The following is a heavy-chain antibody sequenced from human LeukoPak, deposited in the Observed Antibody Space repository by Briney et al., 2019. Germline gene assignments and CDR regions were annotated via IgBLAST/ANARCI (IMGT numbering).Heavy chain of an antibody. V-gene: IGHV3-30-3*01. CDR3: ARGAGYYEKIDY. Sequence: PGGSLRLSCAASGFTFSSYAMHWVRQAPGKGLEWVAVISYDGSNKYYADSVKGRFTISRDNSKNTLYLQMNSLRAEDTAVYYCARGAGYYEKIDYWGQGTLVTVSS. CDR2: ISYDGSNK. CDR1: GFTFSSYA. J-gene: IGHJ4*02. D-gene: IGHD3-9*01.